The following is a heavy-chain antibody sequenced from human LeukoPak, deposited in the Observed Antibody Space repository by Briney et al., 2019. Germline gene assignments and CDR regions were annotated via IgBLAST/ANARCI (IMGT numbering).Heavy chain of an antibody. CDR2: IHHDGSNK. CDR1: GFTFSSYG. D-gene: IGHD3-3*01. J-gene: IGHJ6*03. Sequence: GGSLRLSCAASGFTFSSYGMHWVRQAPGKGLDWVAFIHHDGSNKYYADSVRGRFTISRDNSKNTLYLQMNSLRAEDTAVYYCAREVRNRLLRFLEWLPLLDASMDVWGKGTTVTVSS. CDR3: AREVRNRLLRFLEWLPLLDASMDV. V-gene: IGHV3-30*02.